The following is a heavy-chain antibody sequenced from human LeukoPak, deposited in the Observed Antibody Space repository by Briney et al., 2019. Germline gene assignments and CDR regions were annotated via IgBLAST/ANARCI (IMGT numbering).Heavy chain of an antibody. CDR2: ISYYGSNK. D-gene: IGHD2-2*01. CDR1: GFTFSSYA. CDR3: AGDYQAGVVPAATSVGRCPYPRYPTLARSSSSYYYYMDV. Sequence: GGSLRLSCAASGFTFSSYAMHWVRQAPGKGLEWVAVISYYGSNKYYADSVKGRFTIPRDNSKNTLYLQIISRRAEDTAVYYCAGDYQAGVVPAATSVGRCPYPRYPTLARSSSSYYYYMDVWGKGTTVTVSS. J-gene: IGHJ6*03. V-gene: IGHV3-30-3*01.